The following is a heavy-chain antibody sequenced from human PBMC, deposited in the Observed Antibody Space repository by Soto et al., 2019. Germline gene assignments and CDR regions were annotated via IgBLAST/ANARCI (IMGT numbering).Heavy chain of an antibody. Sequence: PSETLSLTCAVYGGSFSGYYWSWIRQPPGKGLEWIGEINHSGSTNYNPSLKSRVTISVDTSKNQFSLKLSSVTAADTAVYYCARYRTYSSSRTGRYYGMDVWGQGTTVTVSS. CDR2: INHSGST. V-gene: IGHV4-34*01. D-gene: IGHD6-13*01. J-gene: IGHJ6*02. CDR1: GGSFSGYY. CDR3: ARYRTYSSSRTGRYYGMDV.